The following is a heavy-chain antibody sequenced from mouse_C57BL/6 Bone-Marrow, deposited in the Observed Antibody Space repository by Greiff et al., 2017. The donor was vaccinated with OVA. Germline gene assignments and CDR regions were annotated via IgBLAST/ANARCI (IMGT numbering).Heavy chain of an antibody. CDR1: GYTFTSYW. CDR3: ARWGFITTVVATPHWYFDV. D-gene: IGHD1-1*01. Sequence: QVQLQQPGAELVKPGASVKLSCKASGYTFTSYWMHWVKQRPGRGLEWIGRIDPNSGGPKYNEKFKSKATLTVDKPSSTAYMQLSSLTSEDSAVYYCARWGFITTVVATPHWYFDVWGTGTTVTVSS. J-gene: IGHJ1*03. V-gene: IGHV1-72*01. CDR2: IDPNSGGP.